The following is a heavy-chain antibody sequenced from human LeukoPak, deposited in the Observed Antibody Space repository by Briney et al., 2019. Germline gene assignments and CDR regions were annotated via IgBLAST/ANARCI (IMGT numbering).Heavy chain of an antibody. V-gene: IGHV4-39*07. Sequence: SQTLSLTCTVSGGSISSGSYYWSWIRQPPGKGLEWIGEINHSGSTNYSPSLKSRVTISLDTSKNQFSLKLSSVTAADTAVYYCARAPGRPAAVFDYWGQGTLVTVSS. CDR1: GGSISSGSYY. CDR2: INHSGST. D-gene: IGHD2-2*01. CDR3: ARAPGRPAAVFDY. J-gene: IGHJ4*02.